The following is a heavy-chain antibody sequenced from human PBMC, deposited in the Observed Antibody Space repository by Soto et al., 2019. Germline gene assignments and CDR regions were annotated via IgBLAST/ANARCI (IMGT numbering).Heavy chain of an antibody. D-gene: IGHD6-19*01. CDR3: AADVIGVAGDFDH. CDR2: IVVASGYS. V-gene: IGHV1-58*01. CDR1: GFTFGSSA. Sequence: LVQSGPDVKKPGTSVKVSCKTSGFTFGSSAVQWVRQVRGQRLEWIGWIVVASGYSNVTQKFQDRVSLTRDLSTNTAFMELSSLTSEDSAMYYCAADVIGVAGDFDHWGQGTLVSVSS. J-gene: IGHJ4*02.